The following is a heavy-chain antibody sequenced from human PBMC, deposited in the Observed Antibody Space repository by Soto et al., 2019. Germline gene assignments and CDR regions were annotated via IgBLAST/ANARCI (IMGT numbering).Heavy chain of an antibody. Sequence: GGSVKVSCKAPADSFTSYYIHWVRQAPGHGLEWMGIINPNGGSTRFAQTFQGRVTITRDTSASTAYMELISLRSEDTAVYYCARVGTVTSLTAGYWGQGTLVTVSS. CDR2: INPNGGST. CDR1: ADSFTSYY. J-gene: IGHJ4*02. CDR3: ARVGTVTSLTAGY. V-gene: IGHV1-46*01. D-gene: IGHD4-17*01.